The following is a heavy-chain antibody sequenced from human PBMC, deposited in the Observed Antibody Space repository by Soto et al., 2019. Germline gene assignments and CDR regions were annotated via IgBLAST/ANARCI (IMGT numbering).Heavy chain of an antibody. D-gene: IGHD3-10*01. Sequence: EVQLVESGGGLVKPGGSLRLSCAASGFTFSSYSMNWVRQAPGKGLEWVSSISSSSSYIDYADSVKGRVTISRDNAKKSLYMQMNSLRAEDTAAYYCARDFGYHGSGSYYIHYYYGMDVWGQGTTVTVSS. V-gene: IGHV3-21*02. CDR2: ISSSSSYI. CDR1: GFTFSSYS. J-gene: IGHJ6*02. CDR3: ARDFGYHGSGSYYIHYYYGMDV.